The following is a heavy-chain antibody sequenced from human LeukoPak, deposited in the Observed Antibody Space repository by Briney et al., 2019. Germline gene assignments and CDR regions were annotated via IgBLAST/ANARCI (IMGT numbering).Heavy chain of an antibody. CDR1: GGSISSYY. V-gene: IGHV4-59*01. Sequence: SETLSLTCTVSGGSISSYYWSWIRQPPGKGLEWIGYIYYSGSTNYNPSLKSRVTISVDTSKNQFSLKLSSVTAADTAVYYCARDFPGSRSRIPVDAFDIWGQGTMVTVSS. CDR2: IYYSGST. D-gene: IGHD3-10*01. J-gene: IGHJ3*02. CDR3: ARDFPGSRSRIPVDAFDI.